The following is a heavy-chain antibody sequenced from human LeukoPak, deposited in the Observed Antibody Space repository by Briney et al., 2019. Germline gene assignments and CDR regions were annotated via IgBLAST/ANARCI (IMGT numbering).Heavy chain of an antibody. CDR1: GYTFTSYG. J-gene: IGHJ6*02. D-gene: IGHD3-10*01. CDR2: ISAYNGST. Sequence: ASVKVSCKASGYTFTSYGISWVRQAPGQGLEWMGWISAYNGSTNYAQKLQGRVTMTTDTSTSTAYMELRSLRSDDTAVYYCARMGDYYGSGSYYLYYYYGMDVWGQGTTVTVSS. V-gene: IGHV1-18*01. CDR3: ARMGDYYGSGSYYLYYYYGMDV.